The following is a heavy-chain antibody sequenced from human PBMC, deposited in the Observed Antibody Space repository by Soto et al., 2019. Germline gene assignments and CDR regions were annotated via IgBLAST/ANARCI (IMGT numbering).Heavy chain of an antibody. D-gene: IGHD3-22*01. CDR3: ARVGPGVPYYYDSSPYTFENGFDP. CDR2: IYYGGST. J-gene: IGHJ5*02. CDR1: GYSISSGYY. V-gene: IGHV4-38-2*01. Sequence: SETLSLTCAVSGYSISSGYYWGWLRQPPGXGLECIGSIYYGGSTYYHPSLNSRVNLSIDTANNHDTLILNSVTAADTAVYYCARVGPGVPYYYDSSPYTFENGFDPWGQGALVTVSS.